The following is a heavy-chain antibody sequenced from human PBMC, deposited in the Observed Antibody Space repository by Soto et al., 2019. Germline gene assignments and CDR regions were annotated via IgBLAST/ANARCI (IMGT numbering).Heavy chain of an antibody. J-gene: IGHJ5*02. CDR2: IYYSGST. D-gene: IGHD3-3*01. CDR1: GGSISSGDYY. CDR3: ARPPYDFWSGNWFGP. Sequence: SETLSLTCTVSGGSISSGDYYWSWIRQPPGKGLEWIGYIYYSGSTYYNPSLKSRVTISVDTSKNQFSLKLSSVTAADTAVYYCARPPYDFWSGNWFGPWGQGTLVTVSS. V-gene: IGHV4-30-4*01.